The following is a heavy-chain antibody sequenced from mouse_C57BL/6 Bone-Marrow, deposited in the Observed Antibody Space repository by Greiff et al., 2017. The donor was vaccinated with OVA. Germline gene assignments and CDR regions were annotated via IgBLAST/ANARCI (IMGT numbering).Heavy chain of an antibody. CDR2: INSNNGGT. Sequence: VQLQQSGPELAKPGASVKIPCKASGYTFTDYNMDWVKQSHGKSLEWIGDINSNNGGTIYNQKFKGKATLTVDKSSSTAYIELRSLTSEYTAVYYCARGGYYDYDGGAWFAYWGQGTLVTVSA. CDR1: GYTFTDYN. D-gene: IGHD2-4*01. J-gene: IGHJ3*01. V-gene: IGHV1-18*01. CDR3: ARGGYYDYDGGAWFAY.